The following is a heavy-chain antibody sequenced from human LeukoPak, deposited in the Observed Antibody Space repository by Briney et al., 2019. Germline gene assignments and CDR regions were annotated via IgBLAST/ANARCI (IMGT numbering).Heavy chain of an antibody. CDR3: ARGPVGLCSGGSCYYYYYGMDV. D-gene: IGHD2-15*01. CDR1: GGSFSGYY. J-gene: IGHJ6*02. Sequence: ASETLSLTCAVYGGSFSGYYWSWIRQPPGKGLEWIGEINHSGSTNYNPSLKSRVTISVDTSKNQFSLKLSSVTAADTAVYYCARGPVGLCSGGSCYYYYYGMDVWGQGTTVTVSS. V-gene: IGHV4-34*01. CDR2: INHSGST.